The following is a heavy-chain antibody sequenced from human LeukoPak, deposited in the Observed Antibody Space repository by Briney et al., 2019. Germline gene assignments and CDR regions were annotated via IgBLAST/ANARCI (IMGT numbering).Heavy chain of an antibody. J-gene: IGHJ5*02. CDR3: ARSAVAGNVVWFDP. D-gene: IGHD6-19*01. CDR2: LYYSGST. Sequence: PSETLSLTCTVSAGSLSSYYWSWLRQPPGKGLEGIGSLYYSGSTYFNPFLESRVTISEDTSRNQFILKMSSVTGAHTTVYYCARSAVAGNVVWFDPWGQGTLVTVSP. CDR1: AGSLSSYY. V-gene: IGHV4-59*05.